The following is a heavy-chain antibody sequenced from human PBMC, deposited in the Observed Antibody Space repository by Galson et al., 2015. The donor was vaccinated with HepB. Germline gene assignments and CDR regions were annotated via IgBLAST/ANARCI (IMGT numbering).Heavy chain of an antibody. Sequence: SLRLSCAASGFTFSTYWMSWVRQAPGKGLEWVAKIKQDGSEKYFVDSVKGRFSISRDNSKDTVFLQMDNLRAEDTAVYYCVKEGSWFGGDWFDPWGQGALVTVS. CDR1: GFTFSTYW. V-gene: IGHV3-7*03. CDR3: VKEGSWFGGDWFDP. CDR2: IKQDGSEK. D-gene: IGHD3-16*01. J-gene: IGHJ5*02.